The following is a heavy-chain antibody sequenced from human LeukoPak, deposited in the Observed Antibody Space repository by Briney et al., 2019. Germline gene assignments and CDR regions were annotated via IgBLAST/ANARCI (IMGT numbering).Heavy chain of an antibody. CDR2: INPNSGGT. Sequence: ASVKVSCKASGGTFTSYYMHWVRQAPGQGLEWMGWINPNSGGTNYAQKFQGRVTMTRDTSISTAYMELSRLRSDDTAVYYCAREGGTGYSSSWQSYYYYMDVWGKGTTVTVSS. J-gene: IGHJ6*03. CDR3: AREGGTGYSSSWQSYYYYMDV. CDR1: GGTFTSYY. V-gene: IGHV1-2*02. D-gene: IGHD6-13*01.